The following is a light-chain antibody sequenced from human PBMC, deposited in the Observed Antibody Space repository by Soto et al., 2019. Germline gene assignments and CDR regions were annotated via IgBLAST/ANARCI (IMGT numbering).Light chain of an antibody. V-gene: IGLV2-14*01. CDR2: DVS. Sequence: QSALTQPAFVSGSPGQSFTISCTGTSSDVGGYNYVSWYQQHPGKAPKLMIYDVSNRPSGISNRFSGSKSGNTASLTISGLQAEDEADYYCSSYTSSSTYVFGTGTKVTVL. CDR1: SSDVGGYNY. J-gene: IGLJ1*01. CDR3: SSYTSSSTYV.